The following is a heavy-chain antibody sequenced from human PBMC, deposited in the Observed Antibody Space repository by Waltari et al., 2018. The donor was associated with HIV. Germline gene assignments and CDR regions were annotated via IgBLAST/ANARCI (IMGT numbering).Heavy chain of an antibody. CDR1: GFTVSSPH. J-gene: IGHJ3*02. CDR3: ARVDRAGTTSGWDVFDI. Sequence: EVQLVESGGGLVRPGGSLRLSCADSGFTVSSPHMGWVRRTPGKGLEYVSVMYSGGTTHYADSVNGRFTISRDSSKSALYLQMNTLRAEDTALYYCARVDRAGTTSGWDVFDIWGQGTMVTVSS. CDR2: MYSGGTT. D-gene: IGHD1-1*01. V-gene: IGHV3-66*01.